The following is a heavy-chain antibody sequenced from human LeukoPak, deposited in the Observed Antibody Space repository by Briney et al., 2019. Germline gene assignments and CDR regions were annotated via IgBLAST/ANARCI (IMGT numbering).Heavy chain of an antibody. CDR2: FHYSGST. V-gene: IGHV4-61*01. J-gene: IGHJ4*02. CDR1: GGSVSSGSYY. CDR3: ARVLYYDSSGYYYGGAYYFDY. D-gene: IGHD3-22*01. Sequence: PSETLSLTCTVSGGSVSSGSYYWSWIRQPPGKGLEWVGCFHYSGSTYYNPSLKSRVTISVDTSKNQFSLKLSSVTAADTAVYYCARVLYYDSSGYYYGGAYYFDYWGQGTLVTVSS.